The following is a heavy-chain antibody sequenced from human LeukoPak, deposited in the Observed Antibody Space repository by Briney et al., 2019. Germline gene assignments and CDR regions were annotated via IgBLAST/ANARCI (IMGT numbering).Heavy chain of an antibody. V-gene: IGHV3-7*03. Sequence: PVGSLRLSCAASGFPFSSYSMTWVRQAPGKGLEWVANMKPDGTTKFYVDSVKGRFTISRDNALNSLYLQMNSLRAEDTAIYYCARSIPYGTTWYGRSDYWGQGTLVTVSS. CDR1: GFPFSSYS. J-gene: IGHJ4*02. D-gene: IGHD6-13*01. CDR2: MKPDGTTK. CDR3: ARSIPYGTTWYGRSDY.